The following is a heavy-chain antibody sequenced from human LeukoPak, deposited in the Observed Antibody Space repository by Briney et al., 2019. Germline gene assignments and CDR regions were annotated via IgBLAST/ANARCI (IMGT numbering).Heavy chain of an antibody. CDR3: AKIWNKRWLQFYY. CDR1: GFTFSSYA. Sequence: PGGSLRLSCAASGFTFSSYAMSWVRQAPRKGLEWVSAISGSGGSTYYADSVKGRFTISRDNSKDTLYLQMNSLRAEDTAVYYCAKIWNKRWLQFYYWGQGTLVTVSS. J-gene: IGHJ4*02. D-gene: IGHD5-12*01. V-gene: IGHV3-23*01. CDR2: ISGSGGST.